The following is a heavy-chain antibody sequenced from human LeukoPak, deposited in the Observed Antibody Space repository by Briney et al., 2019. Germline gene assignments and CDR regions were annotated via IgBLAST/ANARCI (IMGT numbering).Heavy chain of an antibody. Sequence: PSETLSLTCTVSGGSISSYYWSWIRQPPGKGLEWIGYIYYSGSTNYNPSLKSRVTISVDTSKNQFSLKLSSVTAADTAVYYCARGGSQFGELRFRRRNWFDPWGQGTLVTVSS. D-gene: IGHD3-10*01. J-gene: IGHJ5*02. CDR1: GGSISSYY. CDR2: IYYSGST. CDR3: ARGGSQFGELRFRRRNWFDP. V-gene: IGHV4-59*12.